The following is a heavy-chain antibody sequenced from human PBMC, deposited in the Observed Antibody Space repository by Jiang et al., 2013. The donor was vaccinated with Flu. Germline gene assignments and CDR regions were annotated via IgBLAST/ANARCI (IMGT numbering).Heavy chain of an antibody. D-gene: IGHD1-1*01. CDR2: MNPNSGNT. CDR1: GYTFTSYD. CDR3: ARGSLERMETFDY. Sequence: SCKASGYTFTSYDINWVRQATGQGLEWMGWMNPNSGNTGYAQKFQGRVTMTRNTSISTAYMELSSLRSEDTAVYYCARGSLERMETFDYWGQGTLVTVSS. V-gene: IGHV1-8*01. J-gene: IGHJ4*02.